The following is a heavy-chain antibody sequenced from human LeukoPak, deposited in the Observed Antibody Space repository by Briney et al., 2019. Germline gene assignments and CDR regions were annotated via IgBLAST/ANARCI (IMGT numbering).Heavy chain of an antibody. CDR1: GFTFSSYG. D-gene: IGHD3-22*01. V-gene: IGHV3-30*18. Sequence: PGGSLRLSCAASGFTFSSYGMHWVRQAPGEGLEWVAVISYDGSNKYYADSVKGRFTISRDNSKNTLYLQMNSLRAEDTAVYYCAKDLPLLYYHSSGYYDYWGQGTLVTVSS. J-gene: IGHJ4*02. CDR2: ISYDGSNK. CDR3: AKDLPLLYYHSSGYYDY.